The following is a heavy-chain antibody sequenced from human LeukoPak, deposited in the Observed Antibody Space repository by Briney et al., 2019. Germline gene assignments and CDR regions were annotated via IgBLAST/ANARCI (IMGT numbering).Heavy chain of an antibody. V-gene: IGHV3-21*01. D-gene: IGHD3-16*01. J-gene: IGHJ4*02. CDR1: GFTFSSYT. CDR2: ISGISTYI. CDR3: ARELHGGTARPPPFDY. Sequence: SGGSLRLSCAASGFTFSSYTMTWVRQAPGKGLEWVSSISGISTYIYYADSMRGRFTISRDNAKNSLYLQINSLTAEDTAVYYCARELHGGTARPPPFDYWGQGTLVTVSS.